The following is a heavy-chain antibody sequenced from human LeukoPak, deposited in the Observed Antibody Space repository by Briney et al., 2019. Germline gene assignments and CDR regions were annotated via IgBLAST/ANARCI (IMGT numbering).Heavy chain of an antibody. CDR3: VKDIVYYDFRSGRPYFDY. J-gene: IGHJ4*02. Sequence: PGGSLRLSCAASGFTFSSYGMSWVRQAPGKGLEWVSAITATGRNTYYADSVEGRVTISRDNSESTLFLQMNDLRAEDTAVYYCVKDIVYYDFRSGRPYFDYWGQGALVTVSS. CDR2: ITATGRNT. V-gene: IGHV3-23*01. D-gene: IGHD3-3*01. CDR1: GFTFSSYG.